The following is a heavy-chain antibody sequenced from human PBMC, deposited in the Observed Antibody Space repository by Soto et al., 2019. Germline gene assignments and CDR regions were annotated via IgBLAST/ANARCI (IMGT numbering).Heavy chain of an antibody. J-gene: IGHJ6*04. CDR1: GFTFCTSW. Sequence: PGGSLRLSCAAPGFTFCTSWMAWVPPAPGEGVEWVADIKQDGSEKNYVDSVKGRVTISRDNAKSSLYLQMNSLRAEDTAVYYCARDDVLCDGGRCYGVPLDVWGKGTTVTVSS. V-gene: IGHV3-7*01. CDR2: IKQDGSEK. CDR3: ARDDVLCDGGRCYGVPLDV. D-gene: IGHD2-15*01.